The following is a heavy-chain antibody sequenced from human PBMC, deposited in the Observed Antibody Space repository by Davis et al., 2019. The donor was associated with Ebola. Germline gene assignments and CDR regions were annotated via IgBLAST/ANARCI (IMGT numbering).Heavy chain of an antibody. V-gene: IGHV3-21*01. D-gene: IGHD3-3*01. CDR1: GFTFSSYS. J-gene: IGHJ6*02. CDR3: ARIYDFWSGYYDYYYGMDV. Sequence: GESLKISCAASGFTFSSYSMNWVRQAPGKGLEWVSSISGSSSYIYYADSVKGRLTISRDNAKNSLYLQMNSLRAEDTAMYYCARIYDFWSGYYDYYYGMDVWGQGTTVTVSS. CDR2: ISGSSSYI.